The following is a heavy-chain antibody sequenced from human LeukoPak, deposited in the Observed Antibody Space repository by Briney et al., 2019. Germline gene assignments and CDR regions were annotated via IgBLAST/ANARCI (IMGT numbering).Heavy chain of an antibody. CDR1: GYTFTSYG. CDR3: ARVALNPYCGGDCHPFDY. CDR2: ISAYNGNT. V-gene: IGHV1-18*01. Sequence: ASVKVSCKASGYTFTSYGISWVRQAPGQGLEWMGWISAYNGNTNYAQKLQGRVTMTADTSTSTAYMELRSLRYDDTAVYYCARVALNPYCGGDCHPFDYWGQGTLVTVSS. D-gene: IGHD2-21*02. J-gene: IGHJ4*02.